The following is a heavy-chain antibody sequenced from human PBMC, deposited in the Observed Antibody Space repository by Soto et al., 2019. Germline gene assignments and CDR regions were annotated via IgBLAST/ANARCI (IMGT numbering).Heavy chain of an antibody. CDR2: ISYDGSNK. CDR1: GFTFSSYA. Sequence: GGSLRLSCAASGFTFSSYAMHWVRQAPGKGLEWVAVISYDGSNKYYADSVKGRFTISRDNSKNTLYLQMNSLRAEDTAVYYCARERVDFWSGYYRGGFDYWGQGTLVTVSS. V-gene: IGHV3-30-3*01. J-gene: IGHJ4*02. CDR3: ARERVDFWSGYYRGGFDY. D-gene: IGHD3-3*01.